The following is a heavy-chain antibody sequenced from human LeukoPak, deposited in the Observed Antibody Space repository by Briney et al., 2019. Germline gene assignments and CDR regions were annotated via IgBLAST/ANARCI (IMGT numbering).Heavy chain of an antibody. CDR1: GYTLTELS. V-gene: IGHV1-24*01. Sequence: GASVKVSCKVSGYTLTELSMHWVRQAPGKGLEWMGGFDPEDGETIYAQKFQGRVTMTEDTSTDTAYMELSSLRSEGTAVYYCATVRFGTGSLDYWGQGTLVTVSS. D-gene: IGHD3-10*01. CDR2: FDPEDGET. J-gene: IGHJ4*02. CDR3: ATVRFGTGSLDY.